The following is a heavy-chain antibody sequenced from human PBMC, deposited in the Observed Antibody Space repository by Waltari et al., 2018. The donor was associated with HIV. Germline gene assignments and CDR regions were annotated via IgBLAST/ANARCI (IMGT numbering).Heavy chain of an antibody. CDR2: ITRRSNYR. CDR3: ARNYSGRYAFDF. CDR1: GFTFSSCS. D-gene: IGHD3-10*01. Sequence: EVQLVESGGGLVKPGGSLRLPGVASGFTFSSCSMNWVRQAPGKGPAWGSSITRRSNYRNYADSGKGRITTARNNAKNSLYVERDSQSAENTAMYYCARNYSGRYAFDFWGQGTMVTVSS. V-gene: IGHV3-21*01. J-gene: IGHJ3*01.